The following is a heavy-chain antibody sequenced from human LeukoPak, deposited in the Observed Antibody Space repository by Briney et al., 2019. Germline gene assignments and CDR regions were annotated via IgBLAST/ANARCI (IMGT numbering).Heavy chain of an antibody. J-gene: IGHJ4*02. CDR2: ISYDGSNK. V-gene: IGHV3-30*03. CDR3: ATDLHYYDSSGYLDY. Sequence: GGSLRLSCAASGFTFSSYGMHWVRQAPGKGLEWVAAISYDGSNKYYADSVKGRFTISRDNSKNTLYLQMNSLRAEDTAVYYCATDLHYYDSSGYLDYWGQGTLVTVSS. D-gene: IGHD3-22*01. CDR1: GFTFSSYG.